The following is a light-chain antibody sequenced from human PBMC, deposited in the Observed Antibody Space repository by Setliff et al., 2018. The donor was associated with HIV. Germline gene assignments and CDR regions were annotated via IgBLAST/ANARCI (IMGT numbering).Light chain of an antibody. CDR2: EVN. V-gene: IGLV2-8*01. Sequence: QSALTQPPSASGPPGQSVTISCTGSSSDIGGYKFVSWYQQHPGKAPKLMIYEVNKRPSGVPDRLSGSKSGNTASLTISGLQTEDEADYYCSSYAITNTLPFGTGTKVTVL. CDR1: SSDIGGYKF. J-gene: IGLJ1*01. CDR3: SSYAITNTLP.